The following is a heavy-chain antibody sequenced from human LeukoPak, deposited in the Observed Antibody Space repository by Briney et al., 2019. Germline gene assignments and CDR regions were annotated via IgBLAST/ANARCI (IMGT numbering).Heavy chain of an antibody. V-gene: IGHV3-30*02. Sequence: GGSLRLSCAASGFNFSIYGMHWVRQAPGKGLEWVTFVRYDQSATVYADSVQGRFAISRDNSKNTVYLQMNSLRVEDTALYFCVKDQGECPGSRCYLRLLECWGQGTLVIVSS. D-gene: IGHD2-15*01. CDR3: VKDQGECPGSRCYLRLLEC. CDR1: GFNFSIYG. CDR2: VRYDQSAT. J-gene: IGHJ4*02.